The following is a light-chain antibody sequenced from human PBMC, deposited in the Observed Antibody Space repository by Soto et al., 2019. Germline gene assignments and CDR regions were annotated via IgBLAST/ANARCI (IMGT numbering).Light chain of an antibody. Sequence: QSALTQPRSVSGSPGQSVTISCTGTSSDVGGYNYVSWYQQLPGTAPKVIIYDVSKRPSGVPLRFSGSKSGNTASLTISGLQAEDEDEYYCCSYAGSYTLVFGGGTKVTVL. V-gene: IGLV2-11*01. J-gene: IGLJ2*01. CDR1: SSDVGGYNY. CDR2: DVS. CDR3: CSYAGSYTLV.